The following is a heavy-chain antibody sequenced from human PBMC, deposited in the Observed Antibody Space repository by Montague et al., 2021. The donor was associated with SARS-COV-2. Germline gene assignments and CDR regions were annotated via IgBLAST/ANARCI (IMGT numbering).Heavy chain of an antibody. CDR3: ARTAGTDYTGYYYYAMDV. Sequence: VKPTQTLTLTCTFSGFSLSTSGMCVSWIRQPPGKALEWLARIDWDDDKYYSTSLKTRLTISKDTSKNQVVLTMTNMDPVDTATYYCARTAGTDYTGYYYYAMDVWGQGTTVTVSS. J-gene: IGHJ6*02. V-gene: IGHV2-70*11. CDR1: GFSLSTSGMC. D-gene: IGHD3-10*01. CDR2: IDWDDDK.